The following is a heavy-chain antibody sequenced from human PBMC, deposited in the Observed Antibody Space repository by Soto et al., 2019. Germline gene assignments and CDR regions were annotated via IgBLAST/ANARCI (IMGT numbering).Heavy chain of an antibody. CDR3: ARSRIVSSWFYYGMED. V-gene: IGHV2-70*11. D-gene: IGHD6-13*01. Sequence: GATLVNPTQTLTLTCTFSGFSLSTSGMCVSWIRQPPRKALEWLARIDWDDDKYYSTSLKTRLTISTDTSKNQVVFTMTNMENVDTAKYYCARSRIVSSWFYYGMEDWGKGTT. CDR1: GFSLSTSGMC. J-gene: IGHJ6*04. CDR2: IDWDDDK.